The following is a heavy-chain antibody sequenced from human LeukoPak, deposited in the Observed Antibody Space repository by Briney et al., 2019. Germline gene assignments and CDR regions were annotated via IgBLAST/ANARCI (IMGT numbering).Heavy chain of an antibody. J-gene: IGHJ3*02. CDR1: GGSISSGSYY. V-gene: IGHV4-61*02. Sequence: SQTLSLTCTVSGGSISSGSYYWSWIRQPAGKGLEWIGRIYTSGSTNYNPSLKSRVTISVDTSKNQFSLKLSSVTAADTAVYYCARSIVVVPAAAYLDAFDIGGQGTMVSVSS. CDR3: ARSIVVVPAAAYLDAFDI. D-gene: IGHD2-2*01. CDR2: IYTSGST.